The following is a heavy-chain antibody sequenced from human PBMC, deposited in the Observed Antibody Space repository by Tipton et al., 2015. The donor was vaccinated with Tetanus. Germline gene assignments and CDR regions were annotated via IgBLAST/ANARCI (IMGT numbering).Heavy chain of an antibody. CDR3: ARGLVAGQDYYYYYGMDV. J-gene: IGHJ6*02. Sequence: TLSLTCAVYGGSFSGYYWSWIRQPPGKGLEWIGEINHSGSTNYNPSLKSRVTISVDTSKNQFSLKLSSVTAADMAVYYCARGLVAGQDYYYYYGMDVWGQGTTVTVSS. V-gene: IGHV4-34*01. CDR2: INHSGST. CDR1: GGSFSGYY. D-gene: IGHD6-19*01.